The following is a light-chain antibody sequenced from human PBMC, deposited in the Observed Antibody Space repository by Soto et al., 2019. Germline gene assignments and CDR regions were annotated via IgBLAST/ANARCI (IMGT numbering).Light chain of an antibody. V-gene: IGLV1-51*01. CDR2: DDD. J-gene: IGLJ1*01. Sequence: QSVMTQPPSVSAAPGQKVTISCSGSSSNIGGNSVSWYQQLPGTAPKLLIYDDDKRPSGIPDRFSGSKSGTSATLGITGFQTGDEAVYYCGSWDSSLSAYVFATGTKLTVL. CDR3: GSWDSSLSAYV. CDR1: SSNIGGNS.